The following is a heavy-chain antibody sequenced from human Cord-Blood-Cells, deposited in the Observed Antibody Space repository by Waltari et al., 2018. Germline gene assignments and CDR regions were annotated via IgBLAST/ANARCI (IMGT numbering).Heavy chain of an antibody. D-gene: IGHD5-12*01. J-gene: IGHJ4*02. CDR1: GYTLTELS. CDR3: ATDRGYSGYGSGFDY. CDR2: FDPEDGET. Sequence: QVQLVQSGAEVKKPGASVKVSCKVSGYTLTELSMHWVRQAPGKGLEWMGGFDPEDGETIYAQKFQGRVTMTKDTSTDTAYMELSSLRSEDTAVYYCATDRGYSGYGSGFDYWGQGTLVTVSS. V-gene: IGHV1-24*01.